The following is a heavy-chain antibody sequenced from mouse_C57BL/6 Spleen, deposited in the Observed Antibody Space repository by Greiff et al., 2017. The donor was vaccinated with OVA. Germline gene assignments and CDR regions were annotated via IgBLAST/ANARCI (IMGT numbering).Heavy chain of an antibody. CDR1: GYTFTSYT. CDR3: AREKNNDETWFAY. J-gene: IGHJ3*01. V-gene: IGHV1-4*01. CDR2: INPSSGYT. Sequence: VQRVESGAELARPGASVKMSCKASGYTFTSYTMHWVKQRPGQGLEWIGYINPSSGYTKYNQKFKDKATMTADKSSSTAYMQLSSLTSEDSAVYYGAREKNNDETWFAYWGQGTLVTVSA. D-gene: IGHD1-3*01.